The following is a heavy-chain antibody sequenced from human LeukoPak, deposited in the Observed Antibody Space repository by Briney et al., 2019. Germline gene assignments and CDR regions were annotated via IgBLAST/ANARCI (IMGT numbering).Heavy chain of an antibody. V-gene: IGHV3-7*01. D-gene: IGHD3-22*01. J-gene: IGHJ3*02. CDR2: IRRDGSVQ. CDR1: GFTLSSYW. CDR3: ARDSNPQSSGYYFDAFDM. Sequence: PGGPLRLSCEASGFTLSSYWMTWVRQAPGMGLEWVANIRRDGSVQHYLDSVEGRFTISRDNTKNSLHLQMNSLRAEDTAVYYCARDSNPQSSGYYFDAFDMWGQGTMVTVSS.